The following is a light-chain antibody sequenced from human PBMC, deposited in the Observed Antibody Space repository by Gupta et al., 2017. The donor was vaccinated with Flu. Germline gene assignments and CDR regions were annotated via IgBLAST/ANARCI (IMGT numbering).Light chain of an antibody. V-gene: IGKV1-39*01. CDR2: AAS. Sequence: GDRATITCRASQSITTYLLWYQQKPGKAPKLLIYAASSLQSGVPSRFGGSGSGTDFTLTITNLQPEDFATYYCQQNYSTPRTFGQGTKLEIK. CDR1: QSITTY. CDR3: QQNYSTPRT. J-gene: IGKJ2*01.